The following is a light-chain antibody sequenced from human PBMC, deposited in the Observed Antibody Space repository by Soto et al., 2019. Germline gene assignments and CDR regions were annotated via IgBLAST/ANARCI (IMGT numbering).Light chain of an antibody. Sequence: EIVLTQSPGTLSLSPGERATLSCRASQSVSNNYLAWYQQKPGQAPRLLIYGASTRATGIPARFSGSGSGTEFTLTISSLQSEDFAVYYCQQYNQWPPITFGQGTRLEIK. CDR3: QQYNQWPPIT. J-gene: IGKJ5*01. V-gene: IGKV3-15*01. CDR2: GAS. CDR1: QSVSNN.